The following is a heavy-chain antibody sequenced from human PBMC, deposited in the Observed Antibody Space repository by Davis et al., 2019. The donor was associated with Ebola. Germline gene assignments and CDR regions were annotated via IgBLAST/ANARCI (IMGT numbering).Heavy chain of an antibody. Sequence: AASVKVSWKASGGTFSSYAISWVRQAPGQGLEWMGGIIPIFDTAKYAQKFQGRVTITADESTSTAYMELSSLRSEDTAVYYCARDSGGYRHYYYYYMDVWGKGTTVTVSS. V-gene: IGHV1-69*13. CDR1: GGTFSSYA. J-gene: IGHJ6*03. CDR3: ARDSGGYRHYYYYYMDV. D-gene: IGHD2-15*01. CDR2: IIPIFDTA.